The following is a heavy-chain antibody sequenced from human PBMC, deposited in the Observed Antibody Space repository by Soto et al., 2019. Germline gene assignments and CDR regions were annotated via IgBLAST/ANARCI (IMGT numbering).Heavy chain of an antibody. D-gene: IGHD2-2*01. Sequence: SETLSLTCAVSGGSISSGGYSWSWIRQPPGKGLEWIGYIYHSGSTYYNPSLKSRVTISVDRSKNQFSLKLSSVTAADTAVYYCARVVPAANLYWFDHWGQGTLVTVSS. V-gene: IGHV4-30-2*01. CDR2: IYHSGST. CDR1: GGSISSGGYS. J-gene: IGHJ5*02. CDR3: ARVVPAANLYWFDH.